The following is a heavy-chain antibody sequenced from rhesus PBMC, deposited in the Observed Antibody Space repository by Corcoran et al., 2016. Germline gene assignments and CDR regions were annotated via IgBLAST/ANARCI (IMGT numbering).Heavy chain of an antibody. D-gene: IGHD3-3*01. CDR2: IVSSNGNT. CDR3: AGHWTGVDY. CDR1: GGSISDSYR. J-gene: IGHJ4*01. Sequence: QVQLQESGPGVVKPSETLFLTCAVSGGSISDSYRWSWIRQPPGKGLEWIGSIVSSNGNTYYNPPLKSRVTISTDPSKNQFSLKLSSVSAADTAVYYCAGHWTGVDYWGQGVLVTVSS. V-gene: IGHV4-65*02.